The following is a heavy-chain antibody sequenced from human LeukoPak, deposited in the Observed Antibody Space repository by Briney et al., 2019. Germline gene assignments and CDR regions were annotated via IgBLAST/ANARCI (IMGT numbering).Heavy chain of an antibody. CDR2: FDPEDGET. J-gene: IGHJ6*04. CDR1: GYTLTELS. Sequence: ASVKVSCKVSGYTLTELSMHWVRRAPGKGLEWMGGFDPEDGETIYAQKFQGRVTMTEDTSTDTAYMELSSLRSEDTAVYYCATGNPDIVVVPAAIGGMDVWGKGTTVTVSS. D-gene: IGHD2-2*01. CDR3: ATGNPDIVVVPAAIGGMDV. V-gene: IGHV1-24*01.